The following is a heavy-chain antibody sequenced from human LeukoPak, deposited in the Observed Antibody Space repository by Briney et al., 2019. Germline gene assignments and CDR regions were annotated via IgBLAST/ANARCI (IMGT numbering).Heavy chain of an antibody. V-gene: IGHV4-4*07. CDR1: GGSISTYY. CDR3: ARKLRYFDGTNWFDP. J-gene: IGHJ5*02. Sequence: SETLSLTCTVSGGSISTYYWSWIRQPAGKGLEWIGRIYTSGSTNYNPSLKSRVTMSVDTSKNQFSLKLSSVTAADTAVYYCARKLRYFDGTNWFDPWGQGTLVTVSS. CDR2: IYTSGST. D-gene: IGHD3-9*01.